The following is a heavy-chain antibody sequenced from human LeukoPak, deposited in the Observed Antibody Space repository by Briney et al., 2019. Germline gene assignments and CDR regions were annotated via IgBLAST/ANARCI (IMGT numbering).Heavy chain of an antibody. CDR2: VSYRGST. CDR3: ARQIVAGWFDP. CDR1: GVPIGSSNYY. Sequence: SETLSLTCSVSGVPIGSSNYYWGWIRQPPGKGLEWIGSVSYRGSTYYNSSLKSRVNISVDTSKNQFSLNLNSVTAADTAVYFCARQIVAGWFDPWGQGTLVTVSS. D-gene: IGHD2-15*01. V-gene: IGHV4-39*01. J-gene: IGHJ5*02.